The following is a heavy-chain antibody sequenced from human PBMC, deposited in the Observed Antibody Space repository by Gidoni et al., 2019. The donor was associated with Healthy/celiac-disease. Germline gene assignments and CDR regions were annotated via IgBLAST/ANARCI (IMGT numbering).Heavy chain of an antibody. V-gene: IGHV4-39*01. J-gene: IGHJ4*02. CDR3: ARQNPNRRDGYHY. D-gene: IGHD5-12*01. Sequence: QLQLQESGPGLVKPSETLSLTCTVSGGSISSSSYYWGWIRQPPGKGLEWIGSIYYSGRTYYNPSLKSRVTISVDTSKNQFSRKLSSVTAADTAVYYCARQNPNRRDGYHYWGQGTLVTVSS. CDR1: GGSISSSSYY. CDR2: IYYSGRT.